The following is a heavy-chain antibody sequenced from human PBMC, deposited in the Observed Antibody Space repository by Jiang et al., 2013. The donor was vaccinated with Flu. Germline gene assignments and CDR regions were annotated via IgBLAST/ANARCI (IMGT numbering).Heavy chain of an antibody. CDR2: INPSGGST. J-gene: IGHJ5*02. CDR1: GYKFTNYY. D-gene: IGHD1-26*01. CDR3: ARDVSWDYP. Sequence: AEVKKPGASVKISCKASGYKFTNYYMHWLRQAPGQGPEWMGTINPSGGSTSYAQKFQGRVTVTSDTSTSTVYMELSSLRSEDTAIYYCARDVSWDYPWGQGTLVTVSS. V-gene: IGHV1-46*01.